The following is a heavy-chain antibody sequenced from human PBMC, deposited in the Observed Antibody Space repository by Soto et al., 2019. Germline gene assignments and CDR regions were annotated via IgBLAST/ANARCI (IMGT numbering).Heavy chain of an antibody. CDR3: AKAFQIEWLHYYYYYGRYV. J-gene: IGHJ6*02. Sequence: QVQLVESGGGVVQPGRSLRLSCAASGFTFSSYGMHWVRQAPGKGLEWVAVISYDGSNKYYADSVKGRFTISRDNSKNTLYLQMNSLRAEDTAVYYCAKAFQIEWLHYYYYYGRYVWGQGTTVTVSS. V-gene: IGHV3-30*18. D-gene: IGHD3-3*01. CDR2: ISYDGSNK. CDR1: GFTFSSYG.